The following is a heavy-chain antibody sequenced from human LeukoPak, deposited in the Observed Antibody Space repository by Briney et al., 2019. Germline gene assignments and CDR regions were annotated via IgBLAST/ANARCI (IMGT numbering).Heavy chain of an antibody. CDR1: GYTFTGYY. CDR3: ARGAYYYGSGSLDAFDI. J-gene: IGHJ3*02. V-gene: IGHV1-2*02. Sequence: ASVKVSCKASGYTFTGYYMHWVRQAPGQGLEWMGWINPNSGGTNYAQKFQGRVTMTRDTSISTAYMELSRLRSDDTAVYYCARGAYYYGSGSLDAFDIWGQGTMVTVSS. D-gene: IGHD3-10*01. CDR2: INPNSGGT.